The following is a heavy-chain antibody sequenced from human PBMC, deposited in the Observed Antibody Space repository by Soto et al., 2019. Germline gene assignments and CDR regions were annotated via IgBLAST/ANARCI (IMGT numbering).Heavy chain of an antibody. Sequence: GGSLSLSCASSGFPFSAFSMNWVRQAPGKGLEWVAYISSSGSTAYYASSVEGRFTISRDNANNSVYLQMDSLRAEDTALYYCTRAAWFPYLSFYWGQGALVPVST. CDR3: TRAAWFPYLSFY. CDR2: ISSSGSTA. J-gene: IGHJ4*02. D-gene: IGHD3-10*01. CDR1: GFPFSAFS. V-gene: IGHV3-48*04.